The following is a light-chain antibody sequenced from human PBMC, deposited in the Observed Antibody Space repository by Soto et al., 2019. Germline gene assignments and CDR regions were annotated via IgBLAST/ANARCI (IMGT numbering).Light chain of an antibody. J-gene: IGKJ5*01. CDR2: GAS. CDR1: QSVSSN. V-gene: IGKV3-15*01. Sequence: EIVMTQSPATLSVSPGERATLSCRASQSVSSNLAWYQQKPGQAPRLLIYGASTRATSIPARFSGSGSGTEFTLTISSLQSEDFAVYYCKQYTNWPPITFGQGTRLELK. CDR3: KQYTNWPPIT.